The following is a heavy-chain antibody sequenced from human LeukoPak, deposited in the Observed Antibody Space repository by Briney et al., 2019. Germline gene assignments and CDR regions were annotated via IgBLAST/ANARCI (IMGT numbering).Heavy chain of an antibody. V-gene: IGHV4-34*01. J-gene: IGHJ6*02. CDR1: GGSFSGYY. D-gene: IGHD2-2*01. CDR2: INHSGST. Sequence: SETLSLTCAVYGGSFSGYYWSWIRQPPGKGLEWIGEINHSGSTNYNPSLKSRVTISVDTSKNQFSLKLSSVTAADTAVYYCASLYCSSTSCYPGRYGMDVWGQGTTVTVCS. CDR3: ASLYCSSTSCYPGRYGMDV.